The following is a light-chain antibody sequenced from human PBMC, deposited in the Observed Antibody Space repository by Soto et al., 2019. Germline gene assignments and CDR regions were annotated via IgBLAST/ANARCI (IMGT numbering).Light chain of an antibody. CDR3: LQALQTPWT. J-gene: IGKJ1*01. Sequence: DFVMTQSPLSLPVTPGEPASISCRSSQSLLHTNGYSYLDWYLQKPGQSPQLLIYLGSNRASGVPDRFSGSGSGTDFTLKISRVEAEDVRVYYCLQALQTPWTVVQGTKVDIK. V-gene: IGKV2-28*01. CDR1: QSLLHTNGYSY. CDR2: LGS.